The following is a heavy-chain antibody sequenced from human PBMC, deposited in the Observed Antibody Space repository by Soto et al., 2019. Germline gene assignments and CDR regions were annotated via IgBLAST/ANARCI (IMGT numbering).Heavy chain of an antibody. J-gene: IGHJ4*02. Sequence: EVQLVESGGGLVQPGGSLRLSCVASGFTFSNYAMHWVRQAPGKGLEYVSAISSDGGSTYYANSVKGRFTISRDNSKNTLYLQMGSLRVDDMAVYYYARDGSMRYFDYWGQGTLVTVSS. CDR2: ISSDGGST. V-gene: IGHV3-64*01. CDR3: ARDGSMRYFDY. CDR1: GFTFSNYA.